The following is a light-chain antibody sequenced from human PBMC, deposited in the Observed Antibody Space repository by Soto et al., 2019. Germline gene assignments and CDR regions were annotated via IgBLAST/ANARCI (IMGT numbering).Light chain of an antibody. CDR1: QSVSKNY. Sequence: ESVLTQSPGTLSLSPGERATLSCRASQSVSKNYLAWYQQKPGQAPRLLIYGASNRATGIPDRLSGSGSGTEFTLTISRLEPEDFAVYYCQQYGSSGTFGQGTKVDIK. J-gene: IGKJ1*01. CDR2: GAS. V-gene: IGKV3-20*01. CDR3: QQYGSSGT.